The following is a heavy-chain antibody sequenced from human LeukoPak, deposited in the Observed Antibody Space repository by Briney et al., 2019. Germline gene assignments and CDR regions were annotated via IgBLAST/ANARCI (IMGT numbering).Heavy chain of an antibody. J-gene: IGHJ4*02. CDR1: GGTFSSYA. Sequence: GASVKVSCKASGGTFSSYAISWVRQAPGQGLEWMGGIIPIFGTANYAQKFQARVTITADESTSTAYMELSSLRSEDTAVYYCARGYSSGWYDIDYWGQGTLVTVSS. CDR2: IIPIFGTA. V-gene: IGHV1-69*13. D-gene: IGHD6-19*01. CDR3: ARGYSSGWYDIDY.